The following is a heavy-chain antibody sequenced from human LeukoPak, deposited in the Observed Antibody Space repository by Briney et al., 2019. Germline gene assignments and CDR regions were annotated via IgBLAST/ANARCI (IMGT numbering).Heavy chain of an antibody. J-gene: IGHJ5*02. D-gene: IGHD3-10*01. V-gene: IGHV4-61*02. CDR3: AREKNWYGSVTYWFDP. Sequence: SEALSLTCTVSGDSISNEISSEIYYWSWIRQSAGKGLEWIGRIYARGSTNYNPSLHSRVTISVDTSKNQFFLKLSSVTAADTAMYYCAREKNWYGSVTYWFDPWGQGTLVTVSS. CDR2: IYARGST. CDR1: GDSISNEISSEIYY.